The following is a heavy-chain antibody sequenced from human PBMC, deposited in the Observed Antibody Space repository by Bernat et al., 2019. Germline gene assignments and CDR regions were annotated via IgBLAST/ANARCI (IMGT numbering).Heavy chain of an antibody. Sequence: QVQLQQWGAGLLKPSETLSLTCAVYGGSFSGYYWSWIRQPPGKGLEWIGEINHSGSTNYNPSLKSRVTISVDTSKNQFSLKLSSVTAADTAVYYWARGAILLTGPPIVFDYWGQGTLVTVSS. J-gene: IGHJ4*02. CDR3: ARGAILLTGPPIVFDY. D-gene: IGHD3-9*01. CDR1: GGSFSGYY. V-gene: IGHV4-34*01. CDR2: INHSGST.